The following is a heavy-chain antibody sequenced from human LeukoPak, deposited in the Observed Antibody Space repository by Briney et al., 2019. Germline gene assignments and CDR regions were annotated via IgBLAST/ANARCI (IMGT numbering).Heavy chain of an antibody. J-gene: IGHJ4*02. V-gene: IGHV3-74*01. CDR2: IESDGGGT. CDR1: GFTFSHYW. Sequence: PGGSLRLSCAASGFTFSHYWMHWVRQAPGKGLVWVSRIESDGGGTDYADSLKGRFTISRDNAKNTLYLEMNSLRAEDTAVYYCARVGHCGSTACFIDYWGQGTLVTVSS. CDR3: ARVGHCGSTACFIDY. D-gene: IGHD2-2*01.